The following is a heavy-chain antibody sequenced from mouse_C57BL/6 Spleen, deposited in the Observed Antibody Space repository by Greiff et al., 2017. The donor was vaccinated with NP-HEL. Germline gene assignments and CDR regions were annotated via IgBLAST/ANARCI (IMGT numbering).Heavy chain of an antibody. CDR1: GFTFTSYA. Sequence: EVMLVESGEGLVKPGGSLKLSCAASGFTFTSYAMSWVRQTPEKRLEWVAYISSGGDYIYYADTVKGRFTISRDNARNTLYLQMSSLKSEDTAMYYCTRDADYYGSSYRFDYWGQGTLVTVSA. V-gene: IGHV5-9-1*02. CDR3: TRDADYYGSSYRFDY. D-gene: IGHD1-1*01. CDR2: ISSGGDYI. J-gene: IGHJ3*01.